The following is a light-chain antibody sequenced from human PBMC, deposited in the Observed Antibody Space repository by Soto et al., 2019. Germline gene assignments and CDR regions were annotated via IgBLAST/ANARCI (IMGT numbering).Light chain of an antibody. V-gene: IGKV1-5*03. CDR1: QNINRW. CDR2: KAS. J-gene: IGKJ2*01. Sequence: DIQMTQSPSTLSASVGDRVTITCRASQNINRWLAWYQQRPGKTPNLLIYKASDLKSGCPPRFSGSGSGTEFTLTINGLQPDDFATYFCHHYNSFPYTFGQGTKLEIK. CDR3: HHYNSFPYT.